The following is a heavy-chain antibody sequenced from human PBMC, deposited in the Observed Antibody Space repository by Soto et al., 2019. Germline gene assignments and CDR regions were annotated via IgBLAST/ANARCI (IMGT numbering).Heavy chain of an antibody. D-gene: IGHD6-6*01. Sequence: AVKVSCKASVCTFSIYAISRVRQSALRWRDWMGGIIPIFGTANYAQKFQGRVTITADKSTSTAYMELSSLRSEDTAVYYCARDKWDGSSPPGADAFDIWGQGTMVTVSS. J-gene: IGHJ3*02. CDR2: IIPIFGTA. V-gene: IGHV1-69*06. CDR3: ARDKWDGSSPPGADAFDI. CDR1: VCTFSIYA.